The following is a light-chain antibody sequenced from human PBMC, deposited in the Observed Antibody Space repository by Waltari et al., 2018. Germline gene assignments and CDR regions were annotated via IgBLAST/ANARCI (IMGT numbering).Light chain of an antibody. CDR2: GKN. J-gene: IGLJ2*01. V-gene: IGLV1-40*01. CDR3: QSVDISLSVGVL. CDR1: SSNIGAGHD. Sequence: QSVLTQPPSVSGAPGQRVTISCTGSSSNIGAGHDVPWYQVFPGTAPKLLLYGKNKRPPGCPDRFSGSKSGTSASLAISGLQAEDEANYYCQSVDISLSVGVLFGGGTKVSVL.